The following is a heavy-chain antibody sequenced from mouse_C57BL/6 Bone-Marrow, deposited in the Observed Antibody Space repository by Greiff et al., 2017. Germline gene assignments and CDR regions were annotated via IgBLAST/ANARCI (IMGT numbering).Heavy chain of an antibody. Sequence: VQLQQSGPGLVQPSPSLSITCTVSGFSLTSYGVHWVRQSPGKGLEWLGVIWSGGSTDYNAAFISRLSISKDNAKIHVFFKMNSLQADDTAIYYCARKGRFAYWGQGTLVTVSA. CDR1: GFSLTSYG. CDR2: IWSGGST. D-gene: IGHD3-3*01. V-gene: IGHV2-2*01. J-gene: IGHJ3*01. CDR3: ARKGRFAY.